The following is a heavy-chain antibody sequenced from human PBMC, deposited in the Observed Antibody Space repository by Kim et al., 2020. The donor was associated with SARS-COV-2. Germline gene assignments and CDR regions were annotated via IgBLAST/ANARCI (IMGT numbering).Heavy chain of an antibody. Sequence: ADSVKGRFTISRDNAKNSLYLQMNSLRAEDTAVYYCAREGYRGYGDRTDYWGQGTLVTVSS. V-gene: IGHV3-11*05. D-gene: IGHD2-15*01. CDR3: AREGYRGYGDRTDY. J-gene: IGHJ4*02.